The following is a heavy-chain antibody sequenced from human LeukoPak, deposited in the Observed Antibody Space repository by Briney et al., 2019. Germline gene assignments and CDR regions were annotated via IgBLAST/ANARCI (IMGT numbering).Heavy chain of an antibody. CDR1: GYSFTSYL. Sequence: LGESLKISCKGSGYSFTSYLVGWVRQIPGKGLEWMGIIYPGDSDTIYSPSFQAKVTISTDTPIRTPYLQWSSLKASDSAMYYCARHRGEDGYQLLSLGYWFDPWGQGTLVTVSS. CDR3: ARHRGEDGYQLLSLGYWFDP. CDR2: IYPGDSDT. D-gene: IGHD2-2*01. J-gene: IGHJ5*02. V-gene: IGHV5-51*01.